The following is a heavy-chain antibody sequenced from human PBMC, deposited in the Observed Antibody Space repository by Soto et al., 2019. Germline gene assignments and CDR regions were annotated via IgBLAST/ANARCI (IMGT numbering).Heavy chain of an antibody. J-gene: IGHJ4*02. Sequence: GGSLRLSCAASGFTFSAYALSWVRQAPGKGLEWVSTISVSGESTYYADSVKGRFAISRGVSKKTLYLQMNSLRADDTAVYFCAREPPYVTRGVNPYFDLWGLGTLVTVSS. CDR1: GFTFSAYA. CDR3: AREPPYVTRGVNPYFDL. D-gene: IGHD3-10*01. V-gene: IGHV3-23*01. CDR2: ISVSGEST.